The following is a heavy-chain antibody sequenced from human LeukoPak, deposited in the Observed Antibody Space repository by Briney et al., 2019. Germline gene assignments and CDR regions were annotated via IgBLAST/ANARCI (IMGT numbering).Heavy chain of an antibody. Sequence: PSETLSLTCAVSGYSISIGYYWGWIRQPPGKGLEWIGSVYHSGSTYYNPSLKSRVTPSMDTSKNQFSLKLNSATAADTAAYYCARHAFFDSTGYYYYFDYWGQGSLVTVSS. J-gene: IGHJ4*02. CDR2: VYHSGST. CDR1: GYSISIGYY. CDR3: ARHAFFDSTGYYYYFDY. V-gene: IGHV4-38-2*01. D-gene: IGHD3-22*01.